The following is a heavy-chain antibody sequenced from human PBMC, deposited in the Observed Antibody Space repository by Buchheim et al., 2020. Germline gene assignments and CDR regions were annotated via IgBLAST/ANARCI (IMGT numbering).Heavy chain of an antibody. CDR1: GGSISSGGYY. CDR2: IYYSGST. V-gene: IGHV4-31*03. Sequence: QVQLQESGPGLVKPSQTLSLTCTVSGGSISSGGYYWSWIRQHPGKGLEWIGCIYYSGSTYYNPSLKSRVTISVDTSKNQFSLKPRSVTAEHPAVYYCARGHVVGATTQLVYWGQSTL. D-gene: IGHD1-26*01. CDR3: ARGHVVGATTQLVY. J-gene: IGHJ1*01.